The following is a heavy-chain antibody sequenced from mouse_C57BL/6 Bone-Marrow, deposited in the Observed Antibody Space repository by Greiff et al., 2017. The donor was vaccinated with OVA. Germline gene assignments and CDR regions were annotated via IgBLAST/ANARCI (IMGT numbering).Heavy chain of an antibody. CDR1: GYAFSSSW. J-gene: IGHJ3*01. D-gene: IGHD1-1*02. CDR3: ATYGRSFAY. V-gene: IGHV1-82*01. Sequence: VQLQQSGPELVKPGASVKISCKASGYAFSSSWMNWVKQRPGKGLEWIGRIYPGDGDTNYNGKFKGKATLTADKSSSTAYMQLSSLTSEDSGVYFCATYGRSFAYWGQGTLVTVSA. CDR2: IYPGDGDT.